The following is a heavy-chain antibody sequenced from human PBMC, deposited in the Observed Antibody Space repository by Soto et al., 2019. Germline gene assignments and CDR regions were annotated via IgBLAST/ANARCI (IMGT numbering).Heavy chain of an antibody. J-gene: IGHJ6*03. CDR2: INHSGST. Sequence: QVQLQQWGAGLLKPSETLSLTCAVYGGSFSGYYWSWIRQPPGKGLEWIGEINHSGSTNYNPSLKSRVTISVDTSKNQFSLKLISVTAADTAVYYCARGRVSLGNYNYYYMDVWGKGTTVTVSS. CDR3: ARGRVSLGNYNYYYMDV. CDR1: GGSFSGYY. V-gene: IGHV4-34*01. D-gene: IGHD3-22*01.